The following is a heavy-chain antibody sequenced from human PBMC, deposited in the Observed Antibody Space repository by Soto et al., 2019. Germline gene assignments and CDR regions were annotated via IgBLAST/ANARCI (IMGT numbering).Heavy chain of an antibody. CDR1: GYTFTGYY. CDR2: INPNSGGT. D-gene: IGHD3-9*01. V-gene: IGHV1-2*02. J-gene: IGHJ6*02. CDR3: ARTYYDILTGTLYGMDV. Sequence: ASVKVSCKASGYTFTGYYMHWVRQAPGQGLEWMGWINPNSGGTNYAQKFQGRVTMTRDTSISTAYMELSRLRSDDTAVYYCARTYYDILTGTLYGMDVWGQGTTVTVP.